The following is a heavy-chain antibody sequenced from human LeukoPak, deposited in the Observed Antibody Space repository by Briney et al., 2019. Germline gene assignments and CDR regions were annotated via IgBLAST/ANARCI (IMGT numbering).Heavy chain of an antibody. CDR2: IYYSGST. D-gene: IGHD3-22*01. CDR3: ASGRITMIVVVTPPHY. CDR1: GGSNSSSSYY. V-gene: IGHV4-39*01. J-gene: IGHJ4*02. Sequence: PSETLSLTCTVSGGSNSSSSYYWGWIRQPPGKGLEWIGSIYYSGSTYYNPSLKSRVTISVDTSKNQFSLKLSSVTAADTAVSYCASGRITMIVVVTPPHYWGQGTLVTVSS.